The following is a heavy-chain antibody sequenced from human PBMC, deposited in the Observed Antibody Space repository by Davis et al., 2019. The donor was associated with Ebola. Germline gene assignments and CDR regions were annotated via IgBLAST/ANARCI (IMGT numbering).Heavy chain of an antibody. V-gene: IGHV3-53*05. D-gene: IGHD3-22*01. J-gene: IGHJ3*02. CDR3: ASQLYYYDSSGYAFDI. CDR1: GFTVSSNY. Sequence: GESLKISCAASGFTVSSNYMSWVRQAPGKGLEWVSVIYTGGTTYYADSVKGRFTISRDNAKNSLYLQMNSLRAEDTAVYYCASQLYYYDSSGYAFDIWGQGTMVTVSS. CDR2: IYTGGTT.